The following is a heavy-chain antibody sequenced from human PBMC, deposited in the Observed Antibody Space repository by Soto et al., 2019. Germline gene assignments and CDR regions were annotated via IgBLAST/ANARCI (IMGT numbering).Heavy chain of an antibody. J-gene: IGHJ4*02. CDR2: IIPIFGTT. CDR3: TSGERRDFEY. V-gene: IGHV1-69*13. Sequence: QVQLVQSGAEVKKPGSSVKVSCKASGGTFSSHAVNWVRQAPGQGLEWMGGIIPIFGTTKYAQRFQDRATFTADESTGTAYMDLSSLRSEDTAVYFCTSGERRDFEYWGQGTLVSVSS. CDR1: GGTFSSHA. D-gene: IGHD3-10*01.